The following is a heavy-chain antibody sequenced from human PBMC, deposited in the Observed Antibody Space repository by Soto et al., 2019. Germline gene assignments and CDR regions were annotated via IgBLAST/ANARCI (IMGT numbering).Heavy chain of an antibody. J-gene: IGHJ4*02. D-gene: IGHD2-21*02. CDR2: DSFEGKVT. V-gene: IGHV3-30*04. CDR1: GLTFHSLS. CDR3: AREPYGDSQDFDY. Sequence: QVQLVESGGGRVEAGTSRRRSCPGSGLTFHSLSLHWVRQGPDKGLEWVAVDSFEGKVTYYSDSVKGQFTVSRDNSKNAIYLQANSLRAEDTAVSDCAREPYGDSQDFDYWGQGTLVTVSS.